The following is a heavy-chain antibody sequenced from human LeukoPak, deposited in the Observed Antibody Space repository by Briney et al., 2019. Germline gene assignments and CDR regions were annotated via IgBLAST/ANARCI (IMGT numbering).Heavy chain of an antibody. CDR3: ARSPYTYGSNWLDP. CDR2: ISTSSSYI. J-gene: IGHJ5*02. Sequence: PGGSLRLSCAASGFTFSSYSMNWVRQAPGKGLEWVSSISTSSSYIYYADSVKGRFTISRDNAKNSLYLQMNSLRAEDTAVYYCARSPYTYGSNWLDPWGQGTLVTVSS. D-gene: IGHD5-18*01. CDR1: GFTFSSYS. V-gene: IGHV3-21*01.